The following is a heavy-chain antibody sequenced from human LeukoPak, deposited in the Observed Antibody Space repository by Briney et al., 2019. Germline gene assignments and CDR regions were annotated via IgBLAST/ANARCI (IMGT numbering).Heavy chain of an antibody. J-gene: IGHJ6*02. CDR3: ARGRLRFLEWLAKNQPFEVMDV. CDR2: INHSGST. CDR1: GVSISSSSYY. D-gene: IGHD3-3*01. V-gene: IGHV4-39*07. Sequence: PSETLSLTCTVSGVSISSSSYYWGWIRQPPGKGLEWIGEINHSGSTNYNPSLKSRVTISVDTSKNQFSLKLSSVTAADTAVYYCARGRLRFLEWLAKNQPFEVMDVWGQGTTVTVSS.